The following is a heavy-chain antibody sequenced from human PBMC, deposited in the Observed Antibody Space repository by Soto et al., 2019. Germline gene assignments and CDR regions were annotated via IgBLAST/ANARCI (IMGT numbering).Heavy chain of an antibody. CDR1: GFTFSDYY. CDR3: ARALRPDYYYYGMDV. Sequence: QVQLVESGGGLVKPGGSLRLSCAASGFTFSDYYMSWIRQAPGKGLEWVSYISSSSSYTNYADSVKGRFTISRDNAKNSLYLQMNSLRAEDTAVYYCARALRPDYYYYGMDVWGQGTTVTVSS. J-gene: IGHJ6*02. D-gene: IGHD4-17*01. V-gene: IGHV3-11*06. CDR2: ISSSSSYT.